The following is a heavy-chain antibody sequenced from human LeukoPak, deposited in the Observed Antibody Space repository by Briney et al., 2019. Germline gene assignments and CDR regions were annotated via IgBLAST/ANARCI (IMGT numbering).Heavy chain of an antibody. CDR1: GDSVSSTA. Sequence: SQTLSLTCAISGDSVSSTAWNWIRQSPSRGLEWLGRTYYRSKWYNDYAVSVKSRITINPDTSKNQFSLQLNSVTPEDTAVYYCARGGRGYCTSSSCYFDYWGQGTLITVSS. CDR3: ARGGRGYCTSSSCYFDY. CDR2: TYYRSKWYN. D-gene: IGHD2-2*01. V-gene: IGHV6-1*01. J-gene: IGHJ4*02.